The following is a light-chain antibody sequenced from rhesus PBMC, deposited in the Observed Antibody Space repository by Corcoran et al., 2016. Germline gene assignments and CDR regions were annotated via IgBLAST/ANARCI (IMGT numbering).Light chain of an antibody. CDR1: RSEIGGYDY. CDR3: SSYSGTATYI. CDR2: EVS. V-gene: IGLV2-32*02. Sequence: QAALTQPRSVSGSPGQSVTISCTGTRSEIGGYDYVSWYQQHPGTAPRLIIYEVSKRPSGVSDRFSCSKSGNTASLTISGLQAEDKVDYYCSSYSGTATYIFGSGTGLTVL. J-gene: IGLJ1*01.